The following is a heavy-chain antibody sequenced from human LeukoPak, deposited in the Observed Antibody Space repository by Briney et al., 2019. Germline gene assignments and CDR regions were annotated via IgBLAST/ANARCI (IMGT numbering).Heavy chain of an antibody. CDR2: MNPNSGNT. Sequence: ASVKVSCKASGYTFTSYDINWVRQATGQGLEWMGWMNPNSGNTGYAQKFQGRVTMTRNTSISTAYMELSSLRSEDTAVYYCARGVGKHDTIDYWGQGTLFTVSS. V-gene: IGHV1-8*01. CDR3: ARGVGKHDTIDY. D-gene: IGHD3-9*01. J-gene: IGHJ4*02. CDR1: GYTFTSYD.